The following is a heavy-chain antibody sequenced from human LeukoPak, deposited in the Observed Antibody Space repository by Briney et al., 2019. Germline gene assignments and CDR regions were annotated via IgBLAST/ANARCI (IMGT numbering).Heavy chain of an antibody. CDR3: AGGRVGATHDY. J-gene: IGHJ4*02. CDR1: GGTFSSYA. D-gene: IGHD1-26*01. CDR2: IIPIFGTA. Sequence: SVKVSCKASGGTFSSYAISWVRQASGQGLEWMGGIIPIFGTANYAQKFQGRVTITADESTSTAYMELSSLRSEDTAVYYCAGGRVGATHDYWGQGTLVTVSS. V-gene: IGHV1-69*13.